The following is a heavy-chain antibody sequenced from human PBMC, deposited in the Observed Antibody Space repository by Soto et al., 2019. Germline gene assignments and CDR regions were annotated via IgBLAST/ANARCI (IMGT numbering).Heavy chain of an antibody. CDR2: IIPIFGTA. Sequence: QVELVQSGAEVKKPGSSVKVSCKASGGTFSSYAISRVRQAPGQGLEWMGGIIPIFGTANYAQKFQGRVTITADESTSTAYMELSSLRSEDTAVYYCASWATEGYSSGWFDAFDIWGQGTIVIVSS. J-gene: IGHJ3*02. V-gene: IGHV1-69*01. D-gene: IGHD6-19*01. CDR3: ASWATEGYSSGWFDAFDI. CDR1: GGTFSSYA.